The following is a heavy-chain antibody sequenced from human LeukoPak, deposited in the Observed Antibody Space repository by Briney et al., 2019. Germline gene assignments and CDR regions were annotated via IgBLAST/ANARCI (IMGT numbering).Heavy chain of an antibody. V-gene: IGHV1-69*13. CDR3: ARGTGYSYGYNDY. J-gene: IGHJ4*02. CDR2: IIPIFGTA. D-gene: IGHD5-18*01. CDR1: GYTFTSYG. Sequence: SVKVSCKASGYTFTSYGISWVRQAPGQGLEWMGGIIPIFGTANYAQKFQGRVTITADESTSTAYMELSSLRSEDTAVYYCARGTGYSYGYNDYWGQGTLVTVSS.